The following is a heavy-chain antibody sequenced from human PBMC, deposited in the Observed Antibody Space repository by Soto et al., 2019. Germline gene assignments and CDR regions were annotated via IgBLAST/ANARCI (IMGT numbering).Heavy chain of an antibody. V-gene: IGHV3-15*01. J-gene: IGHJ5*02. CDR3: TTDLRRTPVVVGPNGYFNP. Sequence: PGWSLRLSCAASGFTFSDAWMSWVRQAPGKGLDWVGRIKSKSDGGTTEYAAPVRGRFTISRDDSKNTLYLQMNSLKTEDTAVYYRTTDLRRTPVVVGPNGYFNPWGQGKRVTVSS. CDR1: GFTFSDAW. D-gene: IGHD2-21*01. CDR2: IKSKSDGGTT.